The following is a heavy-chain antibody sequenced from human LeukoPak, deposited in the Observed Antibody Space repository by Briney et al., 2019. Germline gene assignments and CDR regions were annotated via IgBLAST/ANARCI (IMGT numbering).Heavy chain of an antibody. CDR2: INPSGGST. J-gene: IGHJ6*02. V-gene: IGHV1-46*01. CDR3: ARDVPYSSGWSYYYYYGMDV. CDR1: GYTFTSYY. Sequence: GASVKVSCEASGYTFTSYYMHWVRQAPGQGLEWMGIINPSGGSTSYAQKFQGRVTMTRDTSTSTVYMELSSLRSEDTAVYYCARDVPYSSGWSYYYYYGMDVWGQGTTVTVSS. D-gene: IGHD6-19*01.